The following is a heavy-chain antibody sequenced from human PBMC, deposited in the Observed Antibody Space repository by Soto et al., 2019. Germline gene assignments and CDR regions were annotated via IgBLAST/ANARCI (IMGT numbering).Heavy chain of an antibody. CDR2: IIPILGIA. Sequence: SVKVSCKASGYTFTSYGISWVRQAPGQGLEWMGRIIPILGIANYAQKFQGRVTITADKSTSTAYMELSSLRSEDTAVYYCARDAAYCGGDCYSDYWGQGTLVTVSS. V-gene: IGHV1-69*04. CDR1: GYTFTSYG. J-gene: IGHJ4*02. D-gene: IGHD2-21*02. CDR3: ARDAAYCGGDCYSDY.